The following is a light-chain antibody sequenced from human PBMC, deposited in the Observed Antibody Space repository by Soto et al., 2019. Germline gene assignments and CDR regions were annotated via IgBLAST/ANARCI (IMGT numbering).Light chain of an antibody. V-gene: IGLV1-44*01. CDR3: AAWYGSLNGSYV. Sequence: QSVLTQPPSTSGTPGQRVTISCSGSRSNIGSNTVTWYQQLPGTAPKLLIYSNNQRPSGVPDRFSGSKSGTSASLAISGLQSEDEADYYCAAWYGSLNGSYVFGTGTKVT. CDR1: RSNIGSNT. J-gene: IGLJ1*01. CDR2: SNN.